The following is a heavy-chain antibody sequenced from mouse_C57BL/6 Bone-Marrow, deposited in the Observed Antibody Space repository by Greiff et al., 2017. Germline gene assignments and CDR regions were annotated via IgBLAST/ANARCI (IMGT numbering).Heavy chain of an antibody. CDR3: ARRTYGSSFFDY. D-gene: IGHD1-1*01. V-gene: IGHV5-17*01. J-gene: IGHJ2*01. Sequence: EVMLVESGGGLVKPGGSLKLSCAASGFTFSDYGMHWVRQAPEKGLEWVAYISSGSSTIYYADTVQGRFTISRDNAKNTLFLQITSLRSEDTAMYYGARRTYGSSFFDYWGQGTTLTVSS. CDR2: ISSGSSTI. CDR1: GFTFSDYG.